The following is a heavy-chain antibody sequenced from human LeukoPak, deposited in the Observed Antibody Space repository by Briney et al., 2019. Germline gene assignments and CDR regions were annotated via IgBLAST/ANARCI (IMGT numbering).Heavy chain of an antibody. D-gene: IGHD3-16*01. J-gene: IGHJ4*02. V-gene: IGHV4-39*07. CDR2: ICYSGST. CDR3: ANVGGDD. Sequence: SETLSLTCTVSGGSISRSNFYWDWIRQPPGKGLEWIGSICYSGSTYYNPSLKSRVTISVDTSKNQFSLKLTSVTAGDTAVYYCANVGGDDWGQGTLVTVSS. CDR1: GGSISRSNFY.